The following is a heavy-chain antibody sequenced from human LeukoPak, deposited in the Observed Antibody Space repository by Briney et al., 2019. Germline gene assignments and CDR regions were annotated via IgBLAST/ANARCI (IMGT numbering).Heavy chain of an antibody. D-gene: IGHD1-1*01. CDR1: GFTFSSYW. CDR3: ARGNAHAFDI. CDR2: INSDGSST. Sequence: GGSLRLSCAASGFTFSSYWMHWVRHDPGKGLVWVSRINSDGSSTSYADSVKGRFTISRDNAKNTLYLQINSLRAEDTAVYYCARGNAHAFDIWGQGTMVTVSS. V-gene: IGHV3-74*01. J-gene: IGHJ3*02.